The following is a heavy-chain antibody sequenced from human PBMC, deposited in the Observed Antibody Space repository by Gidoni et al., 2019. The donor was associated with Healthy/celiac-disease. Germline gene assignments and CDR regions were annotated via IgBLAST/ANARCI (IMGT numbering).Heavy chain of an antibody. CDR1: GFTFSSYA. V-gene: IGHV3-23*01. D-gene: IGHD1-26*01. J-gene: IGHJ4*02. CDR3: AKDERWELPPGNYFDY. CDR2: ISGSGGST. Sequence: EVQLLESGGGLVQPGGSLRLSCAASGFTFSSYAMSWVRQAPGKGLEWVSAISGSGGSTYYADSVKGRFTISRDNSKNTLYLQMNSLRAEDTAVYYCAKDERWELPPGNYFDYWGQGTLVTVSS.